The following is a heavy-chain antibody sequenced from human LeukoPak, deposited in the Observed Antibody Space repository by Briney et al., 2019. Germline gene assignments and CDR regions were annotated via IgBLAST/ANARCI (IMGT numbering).Heavy chain of an antibody. CDR2: TSYDGSNK. CDR1: GFTFSSYA. Sequence: GGSLRLSCAASGFTFSSYAMHWVRQAPGKGLEWVAVTSYDGSNKYYADSVKGRFTISRDNSKNTLYLQMNSLRAEDTAVYYCAREGPLGTTVTTSDNTRVHYAFDIWGQGTMVTVSS. J-gene: IGHJ3*02. D-gene: IGHD4-17*01. V-gene: IGHV3-30-3*01. CDR3: AREGPLGTTVTTSDNTRVHYAFDI.